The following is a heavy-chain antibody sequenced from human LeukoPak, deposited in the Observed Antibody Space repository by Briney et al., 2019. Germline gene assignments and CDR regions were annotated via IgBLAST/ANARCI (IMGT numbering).Heavy chain of an antibody. Sequence: SVKVSCKASGGSFTSYAISWGRHAPGQGLEWMGGIIPIFGTANYVQKFQGRVTITADESTTTAYMELSSLRSEDTALYYCATDSIGIAAAGALGWFDPWGQGTMVTVSS. CDR1: GGSFTSYA. V-gene: IGHV1-69*01. CDR3: ATDSIGIAAAGALGWFDP. J-gene: IGHJ5*02. CDR2: IIPIFGTA. D-gene: IGHD6-13*01.